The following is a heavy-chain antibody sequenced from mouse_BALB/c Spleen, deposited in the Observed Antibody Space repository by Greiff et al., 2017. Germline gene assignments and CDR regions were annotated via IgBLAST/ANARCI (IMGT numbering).Heavy chain of an antibody. CDR3: TREGRYDGAWFAY. V-gene: IGHV5-6-4*01. Sequence: EVKLMESGGGLVKPGGSLKLSCAASGFTFSSYTMSWVRQTPEKRLEWVATISSGGSYTYYPDSVKGRFTISRDNAKNTLYLQMSSLKSEDTAMYYCTREGRYDGAWFAYWGQGTLVTVSA. CDR2: ISSGGSYT. D-gene: IGHD2-14*01. CDR1: GFTFSSYT. J-gene: IGHJ3*01.